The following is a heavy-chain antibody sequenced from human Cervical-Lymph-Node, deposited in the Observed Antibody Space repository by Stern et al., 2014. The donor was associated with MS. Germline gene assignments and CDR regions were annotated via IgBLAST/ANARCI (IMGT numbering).Heavy chain of an antibody. CDR3: ARTWYSSGWYDY. J-gene: IGHJ4*02. Sequence: QLQLQESGPGLVKPSETLSLTCTVSGGSISSYYWSWIRQPPGKGLEWIGYIYYSGSTNYNPSLKSRVTISVDTSKNQFSLKLSSVTAADTAVYYCARTWYSSGWYDYWGQGTLVTVSS. CDR2: IYYSGST. V-gene: IGHV4-59*01. CDR1: GGSISSYY. D-gene: IGHD6-19*01.